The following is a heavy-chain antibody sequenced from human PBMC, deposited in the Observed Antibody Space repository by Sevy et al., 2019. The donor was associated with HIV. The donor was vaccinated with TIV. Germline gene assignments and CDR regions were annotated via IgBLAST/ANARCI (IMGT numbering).Heavy chain of an antibody. J-gene: IGHJ4*02. CDR3: VTDDRDNSGYHFTY. V-gene: IGHV3-30-3*01. CDR1: GFTFSNFA. CDR2: TSYDGSSN. Sequence: GESLKISCAASGFTFSNFAMHWVRQAPGKGLEWVAITSYDGSSNYYADSVKGRFTISRDNSKHTLYLQMNSLTVEDTAVYYCVTDDRDNSGYHFTYWGQGTLVTVSS. D-gene: IGHD3-22*01.